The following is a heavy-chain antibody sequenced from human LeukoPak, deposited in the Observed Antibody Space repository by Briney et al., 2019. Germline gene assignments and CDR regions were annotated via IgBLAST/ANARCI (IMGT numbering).Heavy chain of an antibody. CDR1: GFTFSSYA. Sequence: PGGSLRLSCAASGFTFSSYAMSWVRQAPGKGLEWVSAISGSGGSTYYADSVKGRFTISRDNSKSTLYLQMNSLRAEDTAVYYCAKGRGYIVVVTGDYFDYWGQGTLVTVSS. CDR3: AKGRGYIVVVTGDYFDY. CDR2: ISGSGGST. J-gene: IGHJ4*02. D-gene: IGHD2-21*02. V-gene: IGHV3-23*01.